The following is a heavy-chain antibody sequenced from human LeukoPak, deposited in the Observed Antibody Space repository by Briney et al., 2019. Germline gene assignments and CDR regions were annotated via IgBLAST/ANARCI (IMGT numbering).Heavy chain of an antibody. CDR2: ISAYNGNT. V-gene: IGHV1-18*04. J-gene: IGHJ4*02. Sequence: ASVKVSCKASGYTFTGYYMHWVRQAPGQGLEWMGWISAYNGNTNYAQKFEGRVTMITDTSTSTAYMELRSLRSDDTAVYYCARRSGWYNYWGQGTLVTVSS. CDR1: GYTFTGYY. CDR3: ARRSGWYNY. D-gene: IGHD6-19*01.